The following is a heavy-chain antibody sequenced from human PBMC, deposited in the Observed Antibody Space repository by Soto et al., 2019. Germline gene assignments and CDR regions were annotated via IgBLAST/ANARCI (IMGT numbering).Heavy chain of an antibody. CDR2: IYYSGST. D-gene: IGHD6-6*01. V-gene: IGHV4-59*01. CDR1: GGSISSYY. CDR3: ARGGYSSSSAYYYYYYGMDV. J-gene: IGHJ6*02. Sequence: PSETLSLTCTVSGGSISSYYWSWFRQPPGKGLEWIGYIYYSGSTNYDPSLKSRVTISVDTSKNQFSLKLSSVTAADTAVYYCARGGYSSSSAYYYYYYGMDVWGQGTTVTVSS.